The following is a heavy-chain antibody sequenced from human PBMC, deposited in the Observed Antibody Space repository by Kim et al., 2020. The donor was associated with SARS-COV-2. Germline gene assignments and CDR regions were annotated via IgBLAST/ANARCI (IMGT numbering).Heavy chain of an antibody. CDR2: ISKDGSNK. CDR3: ARGDRSFAFYF. D-gene: IGHD3-22*01. V-gene: IGHV3-33*05. Sequence: GGSLRLSCAASGFTFSSYGMHWVCQAPGKGLEWVAFISKDGSNKYYADSVKGRFTISRDNFNTTLYLQMNSLRAEEPAVYYCARGDRSFAFYFWGSGTL. CDR1: GFTFSSYG. J-gene: IGHJ4*02.